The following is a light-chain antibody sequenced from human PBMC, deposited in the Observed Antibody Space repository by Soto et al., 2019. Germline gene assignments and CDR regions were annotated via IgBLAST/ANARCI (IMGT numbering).Light chain of an antibody. Sequence: QSALTQPASVSGSPGQSITISCTGTSSDVGGYNYVSWYQQHPGKAPKLMIYEVSNRPTGVSNRFSGSKSGNTASLTISGLQDEDEADYYCCSYAGSSTMTFGGGTQLTVL. CDR1: SSDVGGYNY. CDR3: CSYAGSSTMT. V-gene: IGLV2-14*01. CDR2: EVS. J-gene: IGLJ7*01.